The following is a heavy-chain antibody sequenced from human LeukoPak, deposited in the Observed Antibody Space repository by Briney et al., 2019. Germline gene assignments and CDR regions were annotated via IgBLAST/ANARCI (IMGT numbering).Heavy chain of an antibody. CDR2: ISWNSGSI. CDR1: GFTFDDYA. CDR3: AKGLYAGYYYYGMDV. V-gene: IGHV3-9*01. D-gene: IGHD2-8*01. J-gene: IGHJ6*02. Sequence: PGGSLRLSCAASGFTFDDYAMHWVRQAPGKGLEWVSGISWNSGSIGYADSVKGRFTISRDNAKNSLYLQMNSLRAEDTASYYCAKGLYAGYYYYGMDVWGQGTTVTVSS.